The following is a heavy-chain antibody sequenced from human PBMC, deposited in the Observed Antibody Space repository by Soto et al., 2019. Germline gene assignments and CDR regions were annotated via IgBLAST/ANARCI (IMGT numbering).Heavy chain of an antibody. Sequence: QVQLQQWGAGLLKPSETLSLTCAVYGGSFSGYYWSWIRQPPGKGLEWIGEINHSGSTNYNPSLKSRVTISVDTSKNQFSLKLSSVTAADTAVYYCARVANRSGLLWFGGFDPWGQGTLVTVSS. CDR2: INHSGST. V-gene: IGHV4-34*01. CDR1: GGSFSGYY. J-gene: IGHJ5*02. D-gene: IGHD3-10*01. CDR3: ARVANRSGLLWFGGFDP.